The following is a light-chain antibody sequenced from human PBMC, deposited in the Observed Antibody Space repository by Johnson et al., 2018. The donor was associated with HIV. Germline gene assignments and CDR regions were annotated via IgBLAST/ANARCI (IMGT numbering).Light chain of an antibody. CDR2: DTI. CDR1: SSNIGNNY. Sequence: QSVLTQSPSVSAAPGQKVTISCSGSSSNIGNNYVSWYQQLPGTAPKLLIYDTIKRHSGIPDRFSGSKSGTSATLGITGLQTGDEADYYCGTWDSSLNAYVFGTGTKVTVL. V-gene: IGLV1-51*01. CDR3: GTWDSSLNAYV. J-gene: IGLJ1*01.